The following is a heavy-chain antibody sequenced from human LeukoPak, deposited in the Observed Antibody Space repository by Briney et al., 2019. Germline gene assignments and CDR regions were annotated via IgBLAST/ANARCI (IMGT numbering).Heavy chain of an antibody. V-gene: IGHV4-4*02. D-gene: IGHD3-16*01. CDR2: INHSGST. J-gene: IGHJ6*03. CDR3: ARVVDPGGYYYFYYMDV. CDR1: GGSISSNNW. Sequence: PSETLSLTCAVSGGSISSNNWWSWVRQPPGKGLEWIGEINHSGSTNYNPSLKSRVTISVDTSKNQLSLKLSSVTAADTAVYYCARVVDPGGYYYFYYMDVWGKGTTVTVSS.